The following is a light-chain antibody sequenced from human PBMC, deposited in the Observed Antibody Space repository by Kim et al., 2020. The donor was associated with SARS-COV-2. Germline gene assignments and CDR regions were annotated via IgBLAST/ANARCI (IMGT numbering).Light chain of an antibody. J-gene: IGKJ2*01. Sequence: SAPVGDRVTITCRASQNIINYLNWYQQKPEKAPKLLIYAASSLQSGVPSRFSGSGSGTDFTLTISSLQPEDFATYYCQQSYSTPRTFGQGTKLEI. CDR1: QNIINY. CDR3: QQSYSTPRT. CDR2: AAS. V-gene: IGKV1-39*01.